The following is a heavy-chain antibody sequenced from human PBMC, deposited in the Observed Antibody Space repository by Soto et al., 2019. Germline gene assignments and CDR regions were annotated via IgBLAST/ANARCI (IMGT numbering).Heavy chain of an antibody. V-gene: IGHV3-11*01. D-gene: IGHD1-7*01. CDR3: ARRRTNTDWVVFDY. CDR2: ISSSGSTI. Sequence: PGGSLRLSCAASGFTFSDYYMSWIRQAPGKGLEWVSYISSSGSTIYYADSVKGRFTISRDNAKNSLYLQMNSLRAEDTAVYYCARRRTNTDWVVFDYWGQGTLVTVSS. J-gene: IGHJ4*02. CDR1: GFTFSDYY.